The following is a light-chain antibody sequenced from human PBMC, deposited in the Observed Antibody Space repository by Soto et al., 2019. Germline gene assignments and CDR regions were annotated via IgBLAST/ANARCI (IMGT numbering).Light chain of an antibody. CDR3: AAWDDGLNGVL. CDR1: SSNIGSNT. V-gene: IGLV1-44*01. Sequence: QLVLTQPPSASGTPGQRVTISCSGSSSNIGSNTVNWFQQLPGTAPKLLTYSNNQRPSGVPDRFSGSKSGTSASLAISGLQSEDEADYYCAAWDDGLNGVLFGGGTKLTVL. J-gene: IGLJ2*01. CDR2: SNN.